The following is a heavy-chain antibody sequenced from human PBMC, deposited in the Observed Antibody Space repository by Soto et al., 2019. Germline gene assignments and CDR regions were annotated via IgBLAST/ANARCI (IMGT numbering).Heavy chain of an antibody. Sequence: GGSLRLSCAASGFTFSDYYMSWIRQAPGKGLEWVSYISSSSSYTNYADSVEGRFTISRDNAKNSLYLQMNSLRAEDTAVYYCARRDSTYYYDSSGPLDYWGQGTLVTVSS. J-gene: IGHJ4*02. CDR2: ISSSSSYT. D-gene: IGHD3-22*01. CDR3: ARRDSTYYYDSSGPLDY. CDR1: GFTFSDYY. V-gene: IGHV3-11*06.